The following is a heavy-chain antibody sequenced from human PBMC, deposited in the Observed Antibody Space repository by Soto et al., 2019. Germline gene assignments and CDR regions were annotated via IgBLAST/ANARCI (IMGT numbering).Heavy chain of an antibody. D-gene: IGHD1-26*01. V-gene: IGHV3-48*04. CDR3: ARPAVTGGSYSCHN. CDR2: ISSSGSTI. J-gene: IGHJ4*02. CDR1: RFTFSSDS. Sequence: VGSLRLSCAPSRFTFSSDSMHWVRQAPWKGLEWVAYISSSGSTIYYADSVKVLFTISIGGDKNSLYLQMNMLRVEYTPLYYCARPAVTGGSYSCHNWGQGTLVTVSS.